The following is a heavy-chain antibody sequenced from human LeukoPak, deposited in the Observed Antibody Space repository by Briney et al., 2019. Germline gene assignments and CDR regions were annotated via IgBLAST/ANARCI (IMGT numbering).Heavy chain of an antibody. D-gene: IGHD5-24*01. CDR3: AASREMATILVY. CDR2: IYYSGST. CDR1: GGSISSYY. Sequence: SETLSLTCTVSGGSISSYYWSRIRQPPGKGLEWIGYIYYSGSTNYNPSLKSRVTISVDTSKNQFSLKLSSVTAADTAVYYCAASREMATILVYWGQGTLVTVSS. V-gene: IGHV4-59*01. J-gene: IGHJ4*02.